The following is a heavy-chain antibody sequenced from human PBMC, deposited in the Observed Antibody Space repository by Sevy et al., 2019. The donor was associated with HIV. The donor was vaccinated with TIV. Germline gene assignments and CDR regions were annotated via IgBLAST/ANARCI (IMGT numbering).Heavy chain of an antibody. D-gene: IGHD3-16*01. V-gene: IGHV3-30*04. J-gene: IGHJ4*02. Sequence: GGSLRLSCAASGFTLSNYAVHWVRQAPGKGLEWVALISHDEIIKDYADSVKGRFTISRDNSKNTIYLQMNSLRADDTAVYYCARDLPHLLPWELSRGSDYWGQGTLVTVSS. CDR2: ISHDEIIK. CDR1: GFTLSNYA. CDR3: ARDLPHLLPWELSRGSDY.